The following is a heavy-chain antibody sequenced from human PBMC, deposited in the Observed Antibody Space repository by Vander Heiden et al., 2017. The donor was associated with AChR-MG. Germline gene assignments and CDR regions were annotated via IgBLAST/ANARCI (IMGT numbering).Heavy chain of an antibody. D-gene: IGHD3-3*01. CDR1: GFTVSSNS. Sequence: EVQLVESGGGLIQPGGSLRLSCAASGFTVSSNSMSWVRQAPGKGLEWVSVIYSGGSTYYADSVKGRFTISRDNSKNTLYLQMNSLRAEDTAVYYCARAQLITIFGVVIEEGAYYMDVWGKGTTVTVSS. J-gene: IGHJ6*03. CDR3: ARAQLITIFGVVIEEGAYYMDV. CDR2: IYSGGST. V-gene: IGHV3-53*01.